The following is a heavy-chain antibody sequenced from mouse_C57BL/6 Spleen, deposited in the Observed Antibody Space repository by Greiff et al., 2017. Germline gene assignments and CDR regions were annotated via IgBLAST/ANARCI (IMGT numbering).Heavy chain of an antibody. V-gene: IGHV1-80*01. J-gene: IGHJ4*01. CDR1: GYAFCSYW. Sequence: QVQLQQSGAEPVKPGASVKISCKASGYAFCSYWMNRVKQRHGKGLEWIGQIYPGDGDTNYNGKFKGKATLTADKAASTAYMPLSSLTCEDSAVYFGAREYQGDYAMDYWGQGTSVTVSS. CDR2: IYPGDGDT. D-gene: IGHD5-1*01. CDR3: AREYQGDYAMDY.